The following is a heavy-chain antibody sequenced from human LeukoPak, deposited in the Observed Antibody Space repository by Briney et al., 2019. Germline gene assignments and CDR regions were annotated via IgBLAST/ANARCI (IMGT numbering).Heavy chain of an antibody. D-gene: IGHD7-27*01. V-gene: IGHV3-7*01. J-gene: IGHJ6*03. Sequence: PGGSLRLSCVASGFTLSDYWMNWVRQAPGKGLEWVANIKRDGSEKSFVDSVKGRFTISRDNARNSLYLQMNSLRAEDTAVYYCARVSNWADYYYYYMDVWGKGTTVNVSS. CDR2: IKRDGSEK. CDR3: ARVSNWADYYYYYMDV. CDR1: GFTLSDYW.